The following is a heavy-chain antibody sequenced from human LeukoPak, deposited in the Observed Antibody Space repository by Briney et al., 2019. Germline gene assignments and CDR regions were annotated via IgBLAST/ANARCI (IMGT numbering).Heavy chain of an antibody. CDR1: GGSISSGGYY. CDR2: IYHSGST. V-gene: IGHV4-30-2*01. D-gene: IGHD6-6*01. CDR3: ARSSVEQLVREYNWFDP. Sequence: PSETLSLTCTVSGGSISSGGYYWSWIRQPPGKGLEWIGYIYHSGSTYYNPSLKSRVTISVDRSKNQFSLKLSSVTAADTAVYYCARSSVEQLVREYNWFDPWGQGTLVTVSS. J-gene: IGHJ5*02.